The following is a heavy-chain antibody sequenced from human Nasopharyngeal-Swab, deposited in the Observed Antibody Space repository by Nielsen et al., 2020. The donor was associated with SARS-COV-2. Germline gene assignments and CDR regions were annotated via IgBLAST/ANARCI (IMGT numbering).Heavy chain of an antibody. Sequence: SVKVSCKASGGTFSSYAISWVRQAPGQGLEWMGGIIPIFGTANYAQKFQGRVTITADESTSTAYMELSSLRSEDTAVYYCARDEGGSSSWYSYYYYYGMDVWGQGTTVTVSS. CDR2: IIPIFGTA. CDR3: ARDEGGSSSWYSYYYYYGMDV. J-gene: IGHJ6*02. D-gene: IGHD6-13*01. V-gene: IGHV1-69*13. CDR1: GGTFSSYA.